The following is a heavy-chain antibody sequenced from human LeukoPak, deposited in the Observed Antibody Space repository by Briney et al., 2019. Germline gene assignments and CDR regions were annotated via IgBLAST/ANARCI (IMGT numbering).Heavy chain of an antibody. CDR2: INHSGST. CDR3: ASGVITFGGVIVC. J-gene: IGHJ4*02. D-gene: IGHD3-16*02. Sequence: PSETLSLTCAVYGGSFSGYYWSWIRQPPGKGLEWIGEINHSGSTNYNPSLKSRVTISVDTSKNQFSLKLSSVTAADTAVYYCASGVITFGGVIVCWGQGTLVTVSS. V-gene: IGHV4-34*01. CDR1: GGSFSGYY.